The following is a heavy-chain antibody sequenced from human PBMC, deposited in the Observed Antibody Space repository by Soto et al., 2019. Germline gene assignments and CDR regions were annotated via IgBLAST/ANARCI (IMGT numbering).Heavy chain of an antibody. D-gene: IGHD3-3*01. J-gene: IGHJ3*02. V-gene: IGHV4-30-4*01. Sequence: QVQLQESGPGLVKPSQTLSLTCTVSGGSISSGDYYWSWIRQPPGKGLEWIGYIYYSGSTYYNPSLKSRVTISVDTSKNQFSLKLSSVTAVDTAVYYCARATKYYDFWSGYYKPLVDAFDIWGQGTMVTVSS. CDR3: ARATKYYDFWSGYYKPLVDAFDI. CDR2: IYYSGST. CDR1: GGSISSGDYY.